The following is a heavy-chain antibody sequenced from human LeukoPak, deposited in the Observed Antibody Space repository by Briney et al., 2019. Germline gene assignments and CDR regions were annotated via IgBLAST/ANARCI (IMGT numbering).Heavy chain of an antibody. CDR2: INPNSGGT. CDR1: GYTFTGYY. Sequence: ASVKVSCKASGYTFTGYYMHWVRQAPGQGLEWMGWINPNSGGTNYAQKFQGRVTMTRDTSISTAYMELSRLRSDDTAVYYCARGVGSRKFIVVVVAANKDYYGMDVWGQGTTVTVSS. J-gene: IGHJ6*02. D-gene: IGHD2-15*01. V-gene: IGHV1-2*02. CDR3: ARGVGSRKFIVVVVAANKDYYGMDV.